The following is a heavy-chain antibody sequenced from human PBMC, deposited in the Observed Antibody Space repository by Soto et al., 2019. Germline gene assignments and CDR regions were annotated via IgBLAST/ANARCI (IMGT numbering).Heavy chain of an antibody. D-gene: IGHD3-22*01. J-gene: IGHJ4*02. CDR3: ARYYYNSSGYY. CDR1: GFTFSNYW. Sequence: PGGSLRLSCTASGFTFSNYWMSWVRQAPGKGLEWVANIRQDGSEEYYVDSVKGRFTISRDNAKNSLYLQMDSLRAEDTAVYYCARYYYNSSGYYWGQGALVTVSS. V-gene: IGHV3-7*03. CDR2: IRQDGSEE.